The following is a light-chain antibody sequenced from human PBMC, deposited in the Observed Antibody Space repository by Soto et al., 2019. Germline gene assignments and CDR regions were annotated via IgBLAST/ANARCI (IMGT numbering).Light chain of an antibody. J-gene: IGKJ4*01. CDR2: DTS. CDR1: QSVSSY. Sequence: EIVLPQSPATLSLSPGERATLSCRASQSVSSYLAWYKQKPGQAHRLLIYDTSNRATGIPARVNGRGSGTDFTLTISSVDPEDFAVYYCQQRRTWPLTFGGGTKVEIK. CDR3: QQRRTWPLT. V-gene: IGKV3-11*01.